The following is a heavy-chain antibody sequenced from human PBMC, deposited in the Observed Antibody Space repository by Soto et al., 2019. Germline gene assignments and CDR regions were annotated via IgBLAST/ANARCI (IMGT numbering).Heavy chain of an antibody. J-gene: IGHJ6*02. Sequence: EVQLLESGGGLVQPGGSLRLSCAASGFIFRSHAISWVRQAPGKGLEWISTISGTGENTYYADSVKGQLTISRDNSKDTVYRQMNNLRVEDTAVYYGAKDRLYSSLWSPHPLDGMDVCGQGAPVTVSS. CDR3: AKDRLYSSLWSPHPLDGMDV. CDR2: ISGTGENT. D-gene: IGHD6-19*01. CDR1: GFIFRSHA. V-gene: IGHV3-23*01.